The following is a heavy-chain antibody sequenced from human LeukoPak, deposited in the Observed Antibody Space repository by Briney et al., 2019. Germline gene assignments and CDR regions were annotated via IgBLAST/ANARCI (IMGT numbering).Heavy chain of an antibody. Sequence: ASVKVSCKASGYTFTGYYMHWVRQAPGQGLEWMGWINPNSGGTNYAQKFQGRVTMTRDTSISTAYMELSRLGSDDTAVYYCARDLRYSYAVYYFDYWGQGTLVTVSS. V-gene: IGHV1-2*02. J-gene: IGHJ4*02. CDR3: ARDLRYSYAVYYFDY. CDR1: GYTFTGYY. D-gene: IGHD5-18*01. CDR2: INPNSGGT.